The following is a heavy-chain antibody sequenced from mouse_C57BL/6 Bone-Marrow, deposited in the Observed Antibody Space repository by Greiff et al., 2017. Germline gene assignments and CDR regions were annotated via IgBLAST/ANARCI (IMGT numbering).Heavy chain of an antibody. J-gene: IGHJ4*01. CDR3: ARSGPNWALAMDY. V-gene: IGHV1-55*01. D-gene: IGHD4-1*02. CDR1: GYTFTSYW. Sequence: QVQLQQPGAELVKPGASVKMSCKASGYTFTSYWITWVKQRPGQGLEWIGDIYPGSGSTNYNEKFKSKATLTVDTSSSTAYMQLSSLTSEDSAVYYCARSGPNWALAMDYWGQGTSVTVSS. CDR2: IYPGSGST.